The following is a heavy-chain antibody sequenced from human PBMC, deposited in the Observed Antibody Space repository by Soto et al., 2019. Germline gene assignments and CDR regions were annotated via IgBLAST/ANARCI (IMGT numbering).Heavy chain of an antibody. CDR2: ISAYNGNT. J-gene: IGHJ4*02. D-gene: IGHD2-2*02. CDR1: GYTFTSYG. Sequence: SCKASGYTFTSYGISWVRQAPGQGLEWMGWISAYNGNTNYAQKLQGRVTMTTDTSTSTAYMELRSLRSDDTAVYYCARDHCSSTSCYTAVDYWGQGTLVTVPS. CDR3: ARDHCSSTSCYTAVDY. V-gene: IGHV1-18*04.